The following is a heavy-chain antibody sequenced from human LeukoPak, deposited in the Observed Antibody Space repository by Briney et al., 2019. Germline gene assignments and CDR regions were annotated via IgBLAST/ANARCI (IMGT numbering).Heavy chain of an antibody. V-gene: IGHV4-39*07. CDR3: ARDGSPPRYCSSTSCHRGGWFDP. CDR2: IYYSGST. J-gene: IGHJ5*02. D-gene: IGHD2-2*02. Sequence: PSETLSLTCTVSGGSISSSSYYWGWIRQPPGKGLEWIGSIYYSGSTYYTPSLKSRVTISVDTSKTQFSLKLSSVTAADTAVYYCARDGSPPRYCSSTSCHRGGWFDPWGQGTLVTVSS. CDR1: GGSISSSSYY.